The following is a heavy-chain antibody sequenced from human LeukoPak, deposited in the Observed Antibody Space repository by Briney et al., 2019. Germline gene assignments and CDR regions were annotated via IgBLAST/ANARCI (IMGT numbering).Heavy chain of an antibody. Sequence: LSGGSLRLSCAASGFTFSSYAMSWVRQAPGKGLEWVSAISGSGGSTYYADSVKGRFTISRDNSKNTLYLQMNSLRAEDTAVYYCAESAAAGNYYYYGMDVWGQGTTVTVSS. D-gene: IGHD6-13*01. J-gene: IGHJ6*02. CDR2: ISGSGGST. V-gene: IGHV3-23*01. CDR3: AESAAAGNYYYYGMDV. CDR1: GFTFSSYA.